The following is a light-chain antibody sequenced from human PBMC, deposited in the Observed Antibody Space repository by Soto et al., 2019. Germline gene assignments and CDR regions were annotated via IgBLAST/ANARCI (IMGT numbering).Light chain of an antibody. CDR3: QQYRFSPRT. CDR1: QSVTSSY. CDR2: GAS. Sequence: VLTQSPGTMSLFPGERATFSCRASQSVTSSYLAWYQHKFGQAPRLLIYGASNRAAGIPHRFSGSGSGADYTLTIIRPEPEDSAGYFCQQYRFSPRTFGQGTKVEI. J-gene: IGKJ1*01. V-gene: IGKV3-20*01.